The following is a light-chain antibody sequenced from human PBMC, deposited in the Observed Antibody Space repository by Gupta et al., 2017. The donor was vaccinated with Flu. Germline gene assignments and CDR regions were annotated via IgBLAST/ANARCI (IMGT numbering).Light chain of an antibody. V-gene: IGLV2-14*01. CDR2: EVS. CDR3: SSYTSSIYV. J-gene: IGLJ1*01. Sequence: QSALTQPASVSGSPGQSITISCTGTSNDVGGYHYVSWYQQHPGKAPKLMIYEVSNRPSGVSNRFSGSKSGNTASLTISGLQAEDEADYYCSSYTSSIYVFGTGTKVTVL. CDR1: SNDVGGYHY.